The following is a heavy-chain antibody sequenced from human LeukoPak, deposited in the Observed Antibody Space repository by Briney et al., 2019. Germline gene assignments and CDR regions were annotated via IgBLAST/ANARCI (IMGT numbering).Heavy chain of an antibody. D-gene: IGHD6-19*01. J-gene: IGHJ4*02. CDR3: ARVAVRAGSFDY. CDR1: GGTFSSYA. CDR2: IIPIFGTA. Sequence: ASVKVSCKASGGTFSSYAISWVRQAPGQGLEWMGGIIPIFGTANYAQKFQGRVTITADKSTSTAYMELSSLRSEDTAVYYCARVAVRAGSFDYWGQGTLVTVSS. V-gene: IGHV1-69*06.